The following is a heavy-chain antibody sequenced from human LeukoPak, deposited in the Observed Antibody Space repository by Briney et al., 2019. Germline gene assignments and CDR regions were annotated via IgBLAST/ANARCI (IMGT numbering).Heavy chain of an antibody. V-gene: IGHV3-74*01. CDR3: ARNLGGGGYYYYGMDV. Sequence: GGSLRLSCAASGFTFSSYWMHWVRHAPGKGLVWVSRINSDGSSTSYADSVKGRFTISRDNAENTLYLQMNSLRAEDTAVYYCARNLGGGGYYYYGMDVWGKGTTVTVSS. D-gene: IGHD3-16*01. J-gene: IGHJ6*04. CDR1: GFTFSSYW. CDR2: INSDGSST.